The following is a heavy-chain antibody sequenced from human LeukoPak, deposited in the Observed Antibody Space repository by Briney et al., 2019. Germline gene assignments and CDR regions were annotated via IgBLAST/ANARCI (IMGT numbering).Heavy chain of an antibody. CDR2: ISSSGSTI. Sequence: KTGGSLRLSCAASGFTVSSNYMSWIRQAPGKGLEWVSYISSSGSTIYYADSVKGRFTISRDNAKNSLYLQMNSLRAEDTAVYYCARDASNGCSSTSCYRWVGYYYYGMDVWGQGTTVTVSS. D-gene: IGHD2-2*02. J-gene: IGHJ6*02. CDR3: ARDASNGCSSTSCYRWVGYYYYGMDV. V-gene: IGHV3-11*01. CDR1: GFTVSSNY.